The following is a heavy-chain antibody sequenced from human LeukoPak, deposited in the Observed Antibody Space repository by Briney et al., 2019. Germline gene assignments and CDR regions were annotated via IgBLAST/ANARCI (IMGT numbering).Heavy chain of an antibody. CDR3: ARCGYSYGYGIFDY. D-gene: IGHD5-18*01. CDR1: GFTFSSYE. Sequence: GGSLRLSCAASGFTFSSYEMNWVRQAPGKGLEWVSYISSSGSTIYYADSVKGRFTISRDNAKNSLYLQMNSLRAEDTAVYYCARCGYSYGYGIFDYWGQGTLVTVSS. CDR2: ISSSGSTI. J-gene: IGHJ4*02. V-gene: IGHV3-48*03.